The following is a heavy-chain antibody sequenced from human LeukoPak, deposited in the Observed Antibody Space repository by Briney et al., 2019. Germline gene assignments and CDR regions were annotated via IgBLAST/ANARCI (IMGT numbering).Heavy chain of an antibody. D-gene: IGHD6-19*01. CDR2: IYYSGST. V-gene: IGHV4-59*11. CDR3: ARKGISAVAGAFDI. Sequence: SETLSLTCTVSGGSISSHYWSWIRQPPGKGLEWIGYIYYSGSTNYNPSLKCRVTISVDTSKNQFSLKLSSVTAADTAVYYCARKGISAVAGAFDIWGQGTMVTVSS. J-gene: IGHJ3*02. CDR1: GGSISSHY.